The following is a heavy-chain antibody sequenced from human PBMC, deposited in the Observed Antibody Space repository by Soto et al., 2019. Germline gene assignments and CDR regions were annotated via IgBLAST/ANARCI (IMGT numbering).Heavy chain of an antibody. CDR3: AGHGEQLAYLPFDP. CDR2: IYYSGST. Sequence: PSETLSLTCTVSGGSISSSSYYWGWIRQPPGKGLEWIGSIYYSGSTYYSPSLKSRVTISVDTSKNQFSLKLSSVTAADTAVYYCAGHGEQLAYLPFDPWGQGTLVTVSS. V-gene: IGHV4-39*01. J-gene: IGHJ5*02. D-gene: IGHD6-6*01. CDR1: GGSISSSSYY.